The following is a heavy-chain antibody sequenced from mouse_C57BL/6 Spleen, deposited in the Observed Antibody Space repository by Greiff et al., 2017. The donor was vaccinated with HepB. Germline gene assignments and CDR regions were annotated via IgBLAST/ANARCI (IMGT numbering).Heavy chain of an antibody. CDR2: INPSSGYT. J-gene: IGHJ1*03. CDR3: ARCDAGTGYFDV. CDR1: GYTFTSYW. D-gene: IGHD3-3*01. Sequence: QVQLKESGAELAKPGASVKLSCKASGYTFTSYWMHWVKQRPGQGLEWIGYINPSSGYTKYNQKFKDKATLTADKSSSTAYMQLSSLTYDDSAVYYCARCDAGTGYFDVWGTGTTVTVSS. V-gene: IGHV1-7*01.